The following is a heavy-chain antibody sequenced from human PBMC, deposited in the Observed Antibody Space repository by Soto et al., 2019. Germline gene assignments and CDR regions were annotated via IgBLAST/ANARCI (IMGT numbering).Heavy chain of an antibody. Sequence: EVQLVESGGGLVQPGGSLRLSCAASGFTFSNYWMYWVRQAPGKGLVWVSRINCDGSVSSYADSVKGRLTISRDNVNNTLYLQMNSLRAEDTAVYYCARGDCVGGTCYSLAGSFYYYMDVWGKGTTVTVFS. V-gene: IGHV3-74*01. J-gene: IGHJ6*03. CDR1: GFTFSNYW. D-gene: IGHD2-15*01. CDR2: INCDGSVS. CDR3: ARGDCVGGTCYSLAGSFYYYMDV.